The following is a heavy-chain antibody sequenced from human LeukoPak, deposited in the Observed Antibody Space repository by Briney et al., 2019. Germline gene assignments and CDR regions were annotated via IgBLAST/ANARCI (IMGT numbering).Heavy chain of an antibody. CDR3: ASSTGGSYFLES. D-gene: IGHD1-26*01. CDR2: INPSGGST. J-gene: IGHJ4*02. V-gene: IGHV1-46*01. CDR1: GYTFTSYY. Sequence: GASVKVFCKASGYTFTSYYMHWVRQAPGQGLEWMGIINPSGGSTSYAQKFQGRVTMTRDTSTSTVYMELSSLRSEDTAVYYCASSTGGSYFLESWGQGTLVTVSS.